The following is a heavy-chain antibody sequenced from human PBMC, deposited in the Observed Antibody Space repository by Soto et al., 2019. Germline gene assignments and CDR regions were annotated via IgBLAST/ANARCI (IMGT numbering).Heavy chain of an antibody. D-gene: IGHD6-13*01. CDR3: VKESRPHSYYYHGRDV. CDR2: ITITGGTA. CDR1: GFAFSSYN. J-gene: IGHJ6*02. Sequence: PGGSLRLSCSASGFAFSSYNMHWVRQAPGKGLERVSTITITGGTAFYADSVKGRFTISRNNSKNTLYLHMTSLRAEDTAIYYCVKESRPHSYYYHGRDVWGQGTTVTVSS. V-gene: IGHV3-64D*06.